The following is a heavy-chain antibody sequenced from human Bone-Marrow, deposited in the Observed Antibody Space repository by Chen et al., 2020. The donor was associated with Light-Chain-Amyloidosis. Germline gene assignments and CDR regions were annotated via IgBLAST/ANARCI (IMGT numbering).Heavy chain of an antibody. D-gene: IGHD5-12*01. CDR3: ARRRDGYNFDY. CDR1: GYTFPNYW. Sequence: EGKGEKSGPEVKKPGESLKISCKGSGYTFPNYWIGWVRQMPGKGLEWMGVIYPDDSDARYSPSFEGQVPLSSATSIPPSFLPWRTLPASDTAMYYCARRRDGYNFDYWGQGTLVTVSS. J-gene: IGHJ4*02. V-gene: IGHV5-51*01. CDR2: IYPDDSDA.